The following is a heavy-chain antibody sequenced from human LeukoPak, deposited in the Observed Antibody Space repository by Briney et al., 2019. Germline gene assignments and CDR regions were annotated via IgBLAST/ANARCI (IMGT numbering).Heavy chain of an antibody. V-gene: IGHV3-23*01. Sequence: GGSLRLSCAASGFTFSSYAMSWVRQAPGKGLEWVSAISGRGGNTYYADSVKGRFTISGDNAKNTLYLQMNSLRAEDTAVYYCARSGRGGAFDIWGQGTMVTVSS. CDR2: ISGRGGNT. CDR3: ARSGRGGAFDI. CDR1: GFTFSSYA. J-gene: IGHJ3*02. D-gene: IGHD1-26*01.